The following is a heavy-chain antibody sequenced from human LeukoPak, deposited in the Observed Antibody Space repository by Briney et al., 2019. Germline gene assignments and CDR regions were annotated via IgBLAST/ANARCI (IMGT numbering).Heavy chain of an antibody. CDR2: IWYDGTDK. J-gene: IGHJ4*02. D-gene: IGHD1-26*01. V-gene: IGHV3-33*06. Sequence: GGSLRLSCAASGFTFRGYGMHWVRQAPGKGLEWVAVIWYDGTDKYYADSVKGRFTISRDNSKNTLYLQMNSLRAEDTAVHYCAKGGVSVWSGSYYWGQGILVTVSS. CDR1: GFTFRGYG. CDR3: AKGGVSVWSGSYY.